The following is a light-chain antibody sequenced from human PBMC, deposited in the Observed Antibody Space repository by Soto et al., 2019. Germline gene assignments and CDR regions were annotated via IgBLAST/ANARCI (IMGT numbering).Light chain of an antibody. CDR3: CSYAGNSLWV. Sequence: QSAVTQPRSVSGSPGQSVTISCTGTSSDVGGYNYVSWYQQHPGKAPKLMIYDVSKWPSGVPDRFSGSKSGNTASLTISGLQAEDEADYYCCSYAGNSLWVFGGGTKLTVL. V-gene: IGLV2-11*01. CDR1: SSDVGGYNY. CDR2: DVS. J-gene: IGLJ3*02.